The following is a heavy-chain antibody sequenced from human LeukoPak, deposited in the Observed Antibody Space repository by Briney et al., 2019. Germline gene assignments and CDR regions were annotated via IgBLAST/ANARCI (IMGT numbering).Heavy chain of an antibody. V-gene: IGHV3-23*01. CDR2: ISASGGNT. CDR3: ANDGRVEQQLYYFDY. D-gene: IGHD6-13*01. Sequence: GGSLRLSCAASGFTFSSYAMSWVRQAPGKGLEWVSTISASGGNTFYADSVKGRFTISRDNSKNTLHLQMNSLRAEDTAVYYCANDGRVEQQLYYFDYWGQGALVTVSS. CDR1: GFTFSSYA. J-gene: IGHJ4*02.